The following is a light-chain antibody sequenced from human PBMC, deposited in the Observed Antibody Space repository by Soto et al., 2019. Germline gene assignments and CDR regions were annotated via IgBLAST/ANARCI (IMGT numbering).Light chain of an antibody. Sequence: QSVLTQTPSASGTPGQRVSISCSGSSSNIGINTVNWYQQLPGTAPKLLIHSNGQRPSGVPDRFSGSKSGTSASLAITGLQAEDEADYYCSSYTSSSTLDWVFGGGTKLTVL. CDR2: SNG. V-gene: IGLV1-44*01. J-gene: IGLJ3*02. CDR1: SSNIGINT. CDR3: SSYTSSSTLDWV.